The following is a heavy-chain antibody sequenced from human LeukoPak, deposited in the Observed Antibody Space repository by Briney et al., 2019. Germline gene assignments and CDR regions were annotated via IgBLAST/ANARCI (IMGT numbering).Heavy chain of an antibody. J-gene: IGHJ4*02. CDR2: IYYSGCT. CDR3: ARHLGADIVVVPAANYLDY. V-gene: IGHV4-39*01. CDR1: GRPISSSSYH. D-gene: IGHD2-2*01. Sequence: SDPLSLTCTVSGRPISSSSYHWGWLRQPPGKGLEWCVCIYYSGCTYYNPSLKSRVTISVDTSKNLYSLKLSSVAAADTAVYYCARHLGADIVVVPAANYLDYWGQGTLVTVSS.